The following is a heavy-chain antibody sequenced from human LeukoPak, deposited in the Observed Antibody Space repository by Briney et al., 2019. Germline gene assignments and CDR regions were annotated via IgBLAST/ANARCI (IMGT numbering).Heavy chain of an antibody. CDR1: GFTFSSYG. J-gene: IGHJ4*02. V-gene: IGHV3-30*18. CDR3: AKDLRTADFWSGYPDY. Sequence: GGSLRLSCAASGFTFSSYGMHWVRQAPGKGLEWVAVVSYDGNNKYYADSVKGRFTISRDNSKNTLYLQMNSLRAEDTAVYYCAKDLRTADFWSGYPDYWGQGTLVTVSS. D-gene: IGHD3-3*01. CDR2: VSYDGNNK.